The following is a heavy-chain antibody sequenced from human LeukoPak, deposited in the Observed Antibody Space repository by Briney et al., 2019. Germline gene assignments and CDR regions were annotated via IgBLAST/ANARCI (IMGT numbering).Heavy chain of an antibody. J-gene: IGHJ4*02. Sequence: SETLSLTCTVSGGSISSYYWSWIRQPAGKGLEWIGRIYTSGSTNYNPSLKSRVTMSVDTSKNQFSLKLSSVTAADTAVYYCARATTYYYDSSGYYFDYWGQGTLVTVSS. CDR2: IYTSGST. CDR1: GGSISSYY. D-gene: IGHD3-22*01. CDR3: ARATTYYYDSSGYYFDY. V-gene: IGHV4-4*07.